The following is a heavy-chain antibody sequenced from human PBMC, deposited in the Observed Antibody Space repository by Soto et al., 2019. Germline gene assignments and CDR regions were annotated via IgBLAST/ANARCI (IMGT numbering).Heavy chain of an antibody. V-gene: IGHV3-66*01. CDR1: GFTVSGYY. D-gene: IGHD6-19*01. CDR3: ARDRIAVAGNPEYFQH. J-gene: IGHJ1*01. CDR2: IHGGGST. Sequence: GGSLRLSCAASGFTVSGYYMNWVRQAPGKGLEWVSVIHGGGSTFYADSVKGRFTVSRDDPKNTLYLQMNSLRAEDTAVYYCARDRIAVAGNPEYFQHWGQGTLVTVSS.